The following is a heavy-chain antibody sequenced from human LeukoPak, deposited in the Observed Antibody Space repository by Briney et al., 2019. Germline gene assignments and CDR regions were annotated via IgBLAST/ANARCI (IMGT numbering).Heavy chain of an antibody. Sequence: SETLSLTCPVSGGSLSNYFWSWIRQPPGKGLEWIGFITYSGRHDNNPSIMRRVTISVDASNNRFSLKLTSVTAADTAVYYCVRHTTSGWYQVVYWGQGTLVTVSS. V-gene: IGHV4-59*01. CDR3: VRHTTSGWYQVVY. CDR1: GGSLSNYF. D-gene: IGHD6-19*01. CDR2: ITYSGRH. J-gene: IGHJ4*02.